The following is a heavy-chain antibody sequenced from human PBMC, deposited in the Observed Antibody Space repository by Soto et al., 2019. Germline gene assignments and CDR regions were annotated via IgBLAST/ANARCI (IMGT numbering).Heavy chain of an antibody. CDR3: ARHNRDF. Sequence: EVQLVESGGGLVQPGESLRLSCAASGFIFSNYWMHWVRQAPGKGLVWVSRISSDGSRTDYADSVKGGFTISRDNAKNTLYLRMDSLRAEDTAMYYCARHNRDFWGQGTLVTVSS. V-gene: IGHV3-74*01. CDR1: GFIFSNYW. CDR2: ISSDGSRT. J-gene: IGHJ4*02.